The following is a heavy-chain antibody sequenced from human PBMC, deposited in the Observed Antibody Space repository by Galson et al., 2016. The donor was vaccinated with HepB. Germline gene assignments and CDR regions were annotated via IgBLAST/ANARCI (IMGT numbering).Heavy chain of an antibody. D-gene: IGHD3-9*01. Sequence: SVKVSCKASGGSFNNHDISWVRQAPGQGLEWMGGILPIFGTTDYAQKFQDRVTITADEFTTTAYMELHSLRIEDTAVYYCARAREPYIDVLTDSFYYGLDVWGHGTTVIVS. V-gene: IGHV1-69*13. CDR3: ARAREPYIDVLTDSFYYGLDV. CDR2: ILPIFGTT. CDR1: GGSFNNHD. J-gene: IGHJ6*02.